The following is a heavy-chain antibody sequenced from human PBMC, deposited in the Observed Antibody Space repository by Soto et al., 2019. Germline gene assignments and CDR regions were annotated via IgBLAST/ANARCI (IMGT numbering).Heavy chain of an antibody. Sequence: PSETLSLTCTVSGGCISGYYWRWIRQPPGKGLEWIGYMYNTGSTVYNPSFKSRVTISVDTSKNQFCLKLNSVTAADTAVYYCARDLWGYCGTDCYPLDVWGQGTTVT. V-gene: IGHV4-59*01. CDR1: GGCISGYY. D-gene: IGHD2-21*02. CDR2: MYNTGST. CDR3: ARDLWGYCGTDCYPLDV. J-gene: IGHJ6*02.